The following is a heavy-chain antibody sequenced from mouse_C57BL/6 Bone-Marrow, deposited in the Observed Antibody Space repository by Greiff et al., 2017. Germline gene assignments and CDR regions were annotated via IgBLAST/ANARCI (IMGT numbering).Heavy chain of an antibody. CDR2: IDPSDSYT. V-gene: IGHV1-69*01. CDR3: AREDGYYYAMDY. CDR1: GYTFTSYW. D-gene: IGHD2-3*01. J-gene: IGHJ4*01. Sequence: QVQLKQPGAELVMPGASVKLSCKASGYTFTSYWMHWVKQRPGQGLEWIGEIDPSDSYTNYNQKFKGKSTLTVDKSSSTAYMQLSRLTSEDSAVYYCAREDGYYYAMDYWGQGTSVTVSS.